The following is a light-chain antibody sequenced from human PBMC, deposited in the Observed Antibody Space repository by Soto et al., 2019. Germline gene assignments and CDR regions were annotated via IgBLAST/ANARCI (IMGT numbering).Light chain of an antibody. CDR3: QQYNGGTT. CDR1: QTVFHN. V-gene: IGKV3-15*01. J-gene: IGKJ4*01. CDR2: GAS. Sequence: EIVMTQSPATLSVSPGERATLSCRASQTVFHNLAWYQQKPGQAPRLLIYGASTRATGIPARFSGFVSGTEFNLTISSLPSEDFAVYYFQQYNGGTTFGGGTKVELK.